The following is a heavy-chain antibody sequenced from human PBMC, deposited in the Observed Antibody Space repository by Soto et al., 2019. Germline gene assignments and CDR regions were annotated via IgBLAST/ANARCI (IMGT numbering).Heavy chain of an antibody. CDR1: GFTFTSYA. D-gene: IGHD3-22*01. V-gene: IGHV3-23*01. J-gene: IGHJ4*02. CDR2: ISGSGNNT. CDR3: AKEGPVYYYDSSGYFDY. Sequence: EVQLLESGGGLLQPGESQRLSCAASGFTFTSYAMSWVRQAPGKGLEWVSGISGSGNNTYYADSVKGRFTISRDNSKNTLYLQMNSLRAEDTAVYYCAKEGPVYYYDSSGYFDYWGQGTLVTVSS.